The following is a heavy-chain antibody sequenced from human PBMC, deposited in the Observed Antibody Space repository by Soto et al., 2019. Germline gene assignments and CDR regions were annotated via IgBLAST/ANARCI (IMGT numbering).Heavy chain of an antibody. D-gene: IGHD1-7*01. Sequence: PSETLSLTCAVYGGSFSVYYWSWIRQPPGKGLEWIGEINHSGSTNYNPSLKSRVTISVDTSKNQFSLKLSSVTAADTAVYYCASSGTGTFDYWGQGTLVTVSS. CDR2: INHSGST. V-gene: IGHV4-34*01. CDR1: GGSFSVYY. CDR3: ASSGTGTFDY. J-gene: IGHJ4*02.